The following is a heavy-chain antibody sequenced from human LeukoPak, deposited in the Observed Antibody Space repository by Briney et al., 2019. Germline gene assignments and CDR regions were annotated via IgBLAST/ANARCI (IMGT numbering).Heavy chain of an antibody. D-gene: IGHD1-26*01. CDR3: ARVSSGATTVDY. J-gene: IGHJ4*02. CDR1: GGSISSGGYS. CDR2: IYHSGST. Sequence: SETLSLTCAVSGGSISSGGYSWSWIRQPPGKGLEWIGYIYHSGSTYYNPSLKSRVTISVDRSKNQFSLKLSSVTAADTAVYYCARVSSGATTVDYWGQGTLVTVSS. V-gene: IGHV4-30-2*01.